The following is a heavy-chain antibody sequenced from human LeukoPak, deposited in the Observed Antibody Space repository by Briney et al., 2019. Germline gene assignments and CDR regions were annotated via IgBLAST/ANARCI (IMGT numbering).Heavy chain of an antibody. V-gene: IGHV1-2*02. CDR1: GYTFTGYY. Sequence: ASVKVSCKTSGYTFTGYYIHWVRQAPGQGLEWMGWINPNSGGTNHALKFQDRVTMNRDTSINTAYMELSSLRSDDTAVYYCAKREDYYDSSGYYDNWGQGTLVTVSS. J-gene: IGHJ4*02. CDR3: AKREDYYDSSGYYDN. CDR2: INPNSGGT. D-gene: IGHD3-22*01.